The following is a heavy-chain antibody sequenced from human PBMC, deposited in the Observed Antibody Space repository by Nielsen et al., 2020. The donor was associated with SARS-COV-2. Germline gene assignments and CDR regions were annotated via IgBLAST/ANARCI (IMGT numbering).Heavy chain of an antibody. D-gene: IGHD3-3*01. V-gene: IGHV3-74*01. CDR2: INNDGSVT. J-gene: IGHJ6*02. CDR1: GFSFSTYW. Sequence: GESLKISCAASGFSFSTYWMHWVRQAPGKGLVWVARINNDGSVTNYGDSVTGRFAISRDNARNTVYLQMNRLGAEDTAVYYCARGTSRITIFGVVTRHGMDVWGQGTTVTVSS. CDR3: ARGTSRITIFGVVTRHGMDV.